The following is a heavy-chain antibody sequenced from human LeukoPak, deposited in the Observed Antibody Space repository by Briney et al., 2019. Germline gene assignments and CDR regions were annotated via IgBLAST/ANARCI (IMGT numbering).Heavy chain of an antibody. CDR2: IRGSDGST. CDR3: ARDPHYSDTSGH. CDR1: GFIFSNYA. J-gene: IGHJ4*02. Sequence: GGSLRLSCAASGFIFSNYAISWVRQAPGKGLEWVSAIRGSDGSTFYADSVKGRFTIARDNSKNTLYLQMNNLRAEDTAIYYCARDPHYSDTSGHWGQGTLVTVSS. D-gene: IGHD3-22*01. V-gene: IGHV3-23*01.